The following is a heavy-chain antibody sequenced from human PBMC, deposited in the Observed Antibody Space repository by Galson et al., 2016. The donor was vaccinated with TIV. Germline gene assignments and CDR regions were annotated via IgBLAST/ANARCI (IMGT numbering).Heavy chain of an antibody. CDR1: GFSLNSNGMC. CDR2: IDWDGDK. Sequence: PALVKPTQTLTLTCTFSGFSLNSNGMCVSWIRQPPGKALEWLARIDWDGDKYYSTFLQTRLTISKDTSKNQVVLTMTNMDPVDTATYYCVRTPYGDSFGWYFDLWGRGTLFTVSS. CDR3: VRTPYGDSFGWYFDL. D-gene: IGHD4-17*01. J-gene: IGHJ2*01. V-gene: IGHV2-70*11.